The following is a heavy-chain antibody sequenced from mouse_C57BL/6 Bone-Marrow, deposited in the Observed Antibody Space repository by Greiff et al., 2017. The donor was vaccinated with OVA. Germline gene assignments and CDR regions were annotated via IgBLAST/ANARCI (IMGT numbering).Heavy chain of an antibody. Sequence: VQLQQPGAELVRPGSSVKLSCKASGYTFTSYWLDWVKQRPGQGLEWIGNIYPSDSETHYNQKFKDKATLTVVKSSSTAYMQLSSLTSEDSAVYYCARWGFFITTVVGFDYWGQGTTLTVSS. J-gene: IGHJ2*01. CDR2: IYPSDSET. CDR1: GYTFTSYW. V-gene: IGHV1-61*01. D-gene: IGHD1-1*01. CDR3: ARWGFFITTVVGFDY.